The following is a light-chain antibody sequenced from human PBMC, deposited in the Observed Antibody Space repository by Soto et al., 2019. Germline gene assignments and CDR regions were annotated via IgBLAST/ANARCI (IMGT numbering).Light chain of an antibody. CDR3: QQYNDYPWT. Sequence: DIQMTQSPSTLSASVGDRVTITCRASQSISSWLAWYQQKPGKAPKLLIYKASSLESGVPSRFSGSGSGTEFTLTISSLQPDDFATYYCQQYNDYPWTVRQDTKVEIK. V-gene: IGKV1-5*03. CDR2: KAS. J-gene: IGKJ1*01. CDR1: QSISSW.